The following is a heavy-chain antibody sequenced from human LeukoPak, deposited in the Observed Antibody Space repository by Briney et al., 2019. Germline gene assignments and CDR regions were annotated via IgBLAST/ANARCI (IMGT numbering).Heavy chain of an antibody. D-gene: IGHD6-6*01. J-gene: IGHJ4*02. CDR2: ISGSGGST. CDR1: GFTFSSYA. V-gene: IGHV3-23*01. Sequence: GGSLRLSCAGSGFTFSSYAMSWVRQAPGKGLEWVSAISGSGGSTYYADSVKGRFTISRDNSKNTLYLQMNSLRAEDTAVYYCAKDVRSIAARPHFDYWGQGTLVTVSS. CDR3: AKDVRSIAARPHFDY.